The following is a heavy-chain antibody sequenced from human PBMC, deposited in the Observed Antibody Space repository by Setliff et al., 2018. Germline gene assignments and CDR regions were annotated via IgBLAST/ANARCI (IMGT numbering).Heavy chain of an antibody. V-gene: IGHV4-34*01. D-gene: IGHD6-6*01. CDR1: GGTFSDYY. CDR2: INHRGST. Sequence: SETLSLTCAAYGGTFSDYYWTWIRQPPGKGLEWVGEINHRGSTNYNPSLKSRVTISIDTSKDQFSLKVIAMTAADTAVYYCARGRNIAARLLDSWGQGTLVTVSS. J-gene: IGHJ4*02. CDR3: ARGRNIAARLLDS.